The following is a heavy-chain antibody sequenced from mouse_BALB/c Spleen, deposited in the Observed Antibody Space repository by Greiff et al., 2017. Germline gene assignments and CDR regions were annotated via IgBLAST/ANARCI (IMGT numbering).Heavy chain of an antibody. V-gene: IGHV5-17*02. CDR3: GRNGDCCWYFDV. CDR2: ISSGSSTT. CDR1: GFTFSSFG. Sequence: EVQRVESGGGLVQPGGSRTLSCAASGFTFSSFGMHWVRQAPEKGLEWVAYISSGSSTTYYADTVKGRFTISRDNPKNTLFLQMTSLRSEDTAMYYCGRNGDCCWYFDVWGAGTTVTVSS. D-gene: IGHD2-13*01. J-gene: IGHJ1*01.